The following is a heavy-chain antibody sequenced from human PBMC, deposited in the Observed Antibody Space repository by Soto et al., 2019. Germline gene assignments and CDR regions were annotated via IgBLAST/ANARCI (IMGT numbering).Heavy chain of an antibody. CDR1: GFTFSSYA. Sequence: EVQLLESGGGLVQPGGSLRLSFAASGFTFSSYAMSWVRQAPGKGLEWVSSVSGSSGSKSYADSVKGRFTISRDNSKITVYLQMNSLRAEDTAVYFCAKDWCSGTTCYCLENWGQGTLVTVSS. V-gene: IGHV3-23*01. D-gene: IGHD1-7*01. CDR3: AKDWCSGTTCYCLEN. J-gene: IGHJ4*02. CDR2: VSGSSGSK.